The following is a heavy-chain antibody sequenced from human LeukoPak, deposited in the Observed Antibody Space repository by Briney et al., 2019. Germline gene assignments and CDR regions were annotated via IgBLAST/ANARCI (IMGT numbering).Heavy chain of an antibody. CDR1: GGSISRSNW. CDR3: ARAHYGNYAEYFQH. J-gene: IGHJ1*01. CDR2: INHSGST. Sequence: SGTLSLTCAVSGGSISRSNWWSCVRQPPGKGLEWIGEINHSGSTNYNPSLKSRVTMSVDTSKNQFSLKLTSVTAADTAVYYCARAHYGNYAEYFQHWGQGTLVTVSS. D-gene: IGHD4-11*01. V-gene: IGHV4-4*02.